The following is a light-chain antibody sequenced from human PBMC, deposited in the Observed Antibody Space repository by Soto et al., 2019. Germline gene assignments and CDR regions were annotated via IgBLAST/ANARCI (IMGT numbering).Light chain of an antibody. V-gene: IGKV1-5*03. J-gene: IGKJ1*01. CDR2: KAS. CDR3: QNYDKESPAT. Sequence: IQMTQSPSTLSGSVGDRVTITCRASLTISSWLAWYQQKPGKAPKLLIYKASTLKSGVPSRFSGSGSGTEFTLTISSLQPEDVAVYYCQNYDKESPATFGQGTKVDIK. CDR1: LTISSW.